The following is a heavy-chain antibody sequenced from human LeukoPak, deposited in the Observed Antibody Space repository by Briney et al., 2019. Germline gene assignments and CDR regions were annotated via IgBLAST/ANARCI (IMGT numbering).Heavy chain of an antibody. J-gene: IGHJ4*02. D-gene: IGHD4-23*01. CDR3: ARGDYGGKSPDH. Sequence: PGGSLRLSCAASGFTLSPYWMHWVRQPPGEGLVWVSRINSDGSGATYADSVKGRFTFSRDTAKNTLYLQMSSLRAEDTAVYYCARGDYGGKSPDHWGQGTLVTVSS. V-gene: IGHV3-74*01. CDR2: INSDGSGA. CDR1: GFTLSPYW.